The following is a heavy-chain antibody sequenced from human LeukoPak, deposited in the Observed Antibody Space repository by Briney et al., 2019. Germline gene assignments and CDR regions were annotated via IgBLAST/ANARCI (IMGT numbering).Heavy chain of an antibody. CDR1: GGSISSYY. D-gene: IGHD6-19*01. J-gene: IGHJ3*02. V-gene: IGHV4-59*13. CDR2: IYYSGST. CDR3: ARTKQWLAFDI. Sequence: SETLSLTCTVSGGSISSYYWSWIRQPPGKGLEWIGYIYYSGSTNYNPSLKSRVTISVDTSKNQFSLKLSSVTAADTAVYYCARTKQWLAFDIWGQGTMVTVSS.